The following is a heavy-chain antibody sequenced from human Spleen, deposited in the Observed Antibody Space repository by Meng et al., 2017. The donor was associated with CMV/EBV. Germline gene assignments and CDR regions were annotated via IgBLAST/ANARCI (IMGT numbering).Heavy chain of an antibody. CDR2: ITAGSNPI. J-gene: IGHJ4*02. D-gene: IGHD2-21*01. CDR3: ARDWGGIDY. CDR1: GFDFSDLA. Sequence: GGSLRLSCAASGFDFSDLAMNWVRQAPGKGLEWLGYITAGSNPIYYADSVRGRFTMSRDNAKKSLYLQMNSLRAEDTAVYYCARDWGGIDYWGQGTLVTVPQ. V-gene: IGHV3-48*04.